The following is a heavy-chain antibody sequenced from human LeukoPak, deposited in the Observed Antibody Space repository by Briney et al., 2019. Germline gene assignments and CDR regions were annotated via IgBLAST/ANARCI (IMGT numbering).Heavy chain of an antibody. CDR1: GFIFSSYA. CDR3: ARDRPSAAADYYYYYYMDV. D-gene: IGHD6-13*01. J-gene: IGHJ6*03. V-gene: IGHV3-23*01. Sequence: GGSLRLSCAASGFIFSSYAMSWVRQAPAKGLEWVSTISGSGGSTYYADSVKGRFTISRDNSKNTLYLQMNSLRAEDTAVYYCARDRPSAAADYYYYYYMDVWGKGTTVTVSS. CDR2: ISGSGGST.